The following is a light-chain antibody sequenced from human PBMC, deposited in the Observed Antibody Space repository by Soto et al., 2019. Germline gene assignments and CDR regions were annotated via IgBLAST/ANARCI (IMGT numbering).Light chain of an antibody. CDR3: QQYYRYPLT. CDR1: QGISTY. V-gene: IGKV1-8*01. J-gene: IGKJ5*01. CDR2: AAS. Sequence: AIRMTQSPSSFSASTGDRVTITCRASQGISTYLAWYQQKPGKAPKLLIYAASTLQSGVPSRFRGSGSGTDFTLTISYLQSEDFATYFCQQYYRYPLTFGQGTRLEIK.